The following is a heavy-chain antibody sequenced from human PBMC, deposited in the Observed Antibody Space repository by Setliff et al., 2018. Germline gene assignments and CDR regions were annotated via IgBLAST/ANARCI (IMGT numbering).Heavy chain of an antibody. J-gene: IGHJ5*02. V-gene: IGHV4-59*12. CDR1: GGSISSYY. D-gene: IGHD3-10*01. CDR2: IYYSGST. Sequence: SETLSLTCTVSGGSISSYYWSWIRQPPGKVLEWIGYIYYSGSTNYNPSLKSRVTISVDTSKNQFSLKLSSVTAADTAVYYCARGGERYYSASWGQGTLVTVSS. CDR3: ARGGERYYSAS.